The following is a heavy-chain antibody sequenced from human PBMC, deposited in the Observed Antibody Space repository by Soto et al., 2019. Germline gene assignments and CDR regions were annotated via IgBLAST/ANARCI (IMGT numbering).Heavy chain of an antibody. CDR2: IYPSDSYT. J-gene: IGHJ6*02. V-gene: IGHV5-10-1*01. CDR3: ARGTYYGSGSYYMDYYYYGMDV. D-gene: IGHD3-10*01. Sequence: GESLKISCQGSGYSFASYWIGWVRQMPGKDLEWMGIIYPSDSYTNYSPSFQGHVTISADKSISTAYLQWSSLRAEDTAVYYCARGTYYGSGSYYMDYYYYGMDVWGQGTTVTVSS. CDR1: GYSFASYW.